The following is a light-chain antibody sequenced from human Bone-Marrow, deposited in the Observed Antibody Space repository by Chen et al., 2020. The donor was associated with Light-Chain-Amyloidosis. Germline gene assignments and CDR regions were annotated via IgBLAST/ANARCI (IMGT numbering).Light chain of an antibody. Sequence: QSALTQPASVSGSPGQTITISCTGTSTDVGGYNYVSWYQQHPGKAPKLMIYDVSTRPSGVSSRFSGSKSGNTASLTISGHQAEDEADYYCSSYTASSFYVFGTATTVTVL. CDR2: DVS. CDR3: SSYTASSFYV. J-gene: IGLJ1*01. CDR1: STDVGGYNY. V-gene: IGLV2-14*03.